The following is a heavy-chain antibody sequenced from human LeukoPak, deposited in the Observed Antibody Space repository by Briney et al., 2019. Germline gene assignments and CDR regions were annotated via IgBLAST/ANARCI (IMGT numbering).Heavy chain of an antibody. V-gene: IGHV1-2*02. CDR3: ARPTNFGVVIWWFDP. D-gene: IGHD3-3*01. Sequence: ASVKVSCKASGYTLTGYYMHWVRQAPGQGLEWMGWINPNSGGTNYAQKFQGRVTMTRDTSISTAYMELSRLRSDDTAVYYCARPTNFGVVIWWFDPWGQGTLVTVSS. CDR1: GYTLTGYY. J-gene: IGHJ5*02. CDR2: INPNSGGT.